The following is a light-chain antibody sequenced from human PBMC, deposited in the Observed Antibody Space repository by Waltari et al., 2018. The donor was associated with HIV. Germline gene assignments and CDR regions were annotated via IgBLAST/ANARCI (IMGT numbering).Light chain of an antibody. CDR3: QVWDDFSDHPYV. CDR2: DDS. J-gene: IGLJ1*01. Sequence: SYVLTQPPSVSVAPGQTARITCGGINIGSKSVHWYQQKPGQAPLLVVYDDSDRPSGIPDRFSGSKSVSTATLTIGWVEAGDEADYYCQVWDDFSDHPYVFGTGTKVTVL. CDR1: NIGSKS. V-gene: IGLV3-21*02.